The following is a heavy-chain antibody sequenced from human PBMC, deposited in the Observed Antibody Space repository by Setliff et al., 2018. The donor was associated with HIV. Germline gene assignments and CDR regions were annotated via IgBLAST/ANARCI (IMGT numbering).Heavy chain of an antibody. D-gene: IGHD3-3*01. CDR1: AYPFTHYH. J-gene: IGHJ4*02. V-gene: IGHV1-8*02. CDR3: ARGQNGGISGVD. Sequence: ASVKVSCKASAYPFTHYHINWVRQAAGQGLEWMGWMDPNSGNTLYAQEFQGRVTMTRNTSMTTAYMELSSLRSEGTGIYYCARGQNGGISGVDWGQGTLVTVSS. CDR2: MDPNSGNT.